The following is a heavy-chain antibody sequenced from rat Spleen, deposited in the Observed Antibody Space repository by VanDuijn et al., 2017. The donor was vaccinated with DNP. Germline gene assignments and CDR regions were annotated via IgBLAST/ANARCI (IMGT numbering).Heavy chain of an antibody. J-gene: IGHJ3*01. V-gene: IGHV5-20*01. CDR3: AARYSSSWFAY. CDR2: IRYDGGSI. Sequence: EVQLVESGGDLVQPGRSLKLFCAASGFTFSDYYMAWIRQAPTMGLEWVAYIRYDGGSIYYPDSVKGRFTISRDDAKNTLYLQMNSLRSEDTATYYCAARYSSSWFAYWGQGTLVTVSS. CDR1: GFTFSDYY. D-gene: IGHD1-2*01.